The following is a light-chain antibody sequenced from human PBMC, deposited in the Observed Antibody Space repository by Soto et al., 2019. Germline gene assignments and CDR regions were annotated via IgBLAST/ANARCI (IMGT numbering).Light chain of an antibody. V-gene: IGLV4-69*01. Sequence: QPVLTQSPSASASLGASVKLTCTLSSGHSSYAIAWHQQQPEKGPRYLMKLNSDGSHSKGDGIPDRFSGSSSGAERYLTIPGLQSGDEADFYCQTWGTGPAVFGGGTQLTFL. CDR3: QTWGTGPAV. CDR1: SGHSSYA. J-gene: IGLJ7*01. CDR2: LNSDGSH.